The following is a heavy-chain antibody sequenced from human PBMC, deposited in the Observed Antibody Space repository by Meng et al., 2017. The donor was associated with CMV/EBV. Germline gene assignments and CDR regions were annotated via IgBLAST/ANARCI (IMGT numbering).Heavy chain of an antibody. CDR2: IWYDGSNK. J-gene: IGHJ6*02. Sequence: GESLKISCAASGFTFSSYGMHWVRQAPGKGLEWVAVIWYDGSNKYYADSVKGRFTISRDNSKNTLYLQMNSLRAEDTAVYYCAKDFRAIGVVPAAEQNYYYYGLDAWGQGTTVTVSS. CDR1: GFTFSSYG. CDR3: AKDFRAIGVVPAAEQNYYYYGLDA. V-gene: IGHV3-33*06. D-gene: IGHD2-2*01.